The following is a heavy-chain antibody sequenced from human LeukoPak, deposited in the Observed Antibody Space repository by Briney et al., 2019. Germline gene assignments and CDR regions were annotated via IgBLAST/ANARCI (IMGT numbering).Heavy chain of an antibody. D-gene: IGHD1-1*01. V-gene: IGHV4-59*08. CDR1: GGSISSYY. CDR3: ARHFRGTSPVQH. J-gene: IGHJ1*01. Sequence: PSETLSLTCTVSGGSISSYYWSWIRQPPGKGLEWIGYIYYSGSTNYNPSLKSRVTLSVDTSKNQFSLKLSSVTAADTAVYYCARHFRGTSPVQHWGQGTLVTVSS. CDR2: IYYSGST.